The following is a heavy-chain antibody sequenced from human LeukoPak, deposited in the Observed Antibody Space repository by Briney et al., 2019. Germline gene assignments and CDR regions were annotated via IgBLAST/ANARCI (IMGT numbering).Heavy chain of an antibody. V-gene: IGHV4-39*01. CDR1: GGSISSSSYY. J-gene: IGHJ4*02. CDR2: IYYSGST. CDR3: ARQTMVRGVIIY. Sequence: PSETLSLTCTVSGGSISSSSYYWGWIRQPPGSGLEWIGSIYYSGSTYYNPSLKSRVTISVDTSKNQFSLKLSSVTAADTAVYYCARQTMVRGVIIYWGQGTLVTVSS. D-gene: IGHD3-10*01.